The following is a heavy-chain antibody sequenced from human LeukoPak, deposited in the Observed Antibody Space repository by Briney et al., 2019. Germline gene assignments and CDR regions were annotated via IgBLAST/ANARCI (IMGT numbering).Heavy chain of an antibody. Sequence: GGSLRLSCAASGFTFSSYWMHWVRQAPGKGLVWVSRINSDGSSTSYADSVKGRFTISRDNAKNTLYLQMNSLRAEDTAVYYCAGVHSSSSVFYYYYMDVWGKGTTVTVSS. J-gene: IGHJ6*03. CDR1: GFTFSSYW. CDR3: AGVHSSSSVFYYYYMDV. D-gene: IGHD6-6*01. V-gene: IGHV3-74*01. CDR2: INSDGSST.